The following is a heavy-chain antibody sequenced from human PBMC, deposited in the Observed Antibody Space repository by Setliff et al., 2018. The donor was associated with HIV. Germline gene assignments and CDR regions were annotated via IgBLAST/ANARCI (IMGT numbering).Heavy chain of an antibody. CDR1: GGTFSSYA. J-gene: IGHJ3*02. Sequence: GASVKVSCKAYGGTFSSYAISWVRQAPGQGLEWMGGIIPIFGTANYAQKFQGRVTITADESTSTAYMELSSLRSEDTAVYYCARDPGGYDSSGFDAFDIWGQGTMVTVSS. CDR3: ARDPGGYDSSGFDAFDI. CDR2: IIPIFGTA. V-gene: IGHV1-69*13. D-gene: IGHD3-22*01.